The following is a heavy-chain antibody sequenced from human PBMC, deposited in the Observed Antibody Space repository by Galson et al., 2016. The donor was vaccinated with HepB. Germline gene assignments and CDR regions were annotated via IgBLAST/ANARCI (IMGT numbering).Heavy chain of an antibody. Sequence: SLRLSCAGSGFTLSRHSMNWVRQAPGKGLEWISYISITSTTKYDADSVKVRFTISSDNAKNSLYRQMNSLRDEDTAIYYCARDDRWYYYDSSGYYYGAFDMWGQGTMVVVSS. CDR2: ISITSTTK. CDR1: GFTLSRHS. V-gene: IGHV3-48*02. CDR3: ARDDRWYYYDSSGYYYGAFDM. J-gene: IGHJ3*02. D-gene: IGHD3-22*01.